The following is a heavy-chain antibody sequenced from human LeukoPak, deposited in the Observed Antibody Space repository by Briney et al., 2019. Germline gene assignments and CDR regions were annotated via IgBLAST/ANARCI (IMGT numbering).Heavy chain of an antibody. CDR2: INPNSGGT. CDR1: GYTFTGYY. D-gene: IGHD6-13*01. CDR3: VKDSSNGFTHSWAFDY. J-gene: IGHJ4*02. V-gene: IGHV1-2*02. Sequence: ASVKVSCKASGYTFTGYYMHWVRQAPGQGLEWMGWINPNSGGTNYAQKFQGRVTMTRDTSISTAYMELSRLRSDDTALYYCVKDSSNGFTHSWAFDYWGQGTLVTVSS.